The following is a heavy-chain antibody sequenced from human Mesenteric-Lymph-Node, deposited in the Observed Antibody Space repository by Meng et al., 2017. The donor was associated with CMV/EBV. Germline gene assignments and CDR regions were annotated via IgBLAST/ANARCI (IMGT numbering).Heavy chain of an antibody. V-gene: IGHV3-74*01. CDR2: SNSDESST. J-gene: IGHJ6*02. Sequence: ESGFNFSSYWVNWVRQAPGRGLVWGSRSNSDESSTRYEDYVKDRFTISRDNAKNTLYLQMNSLRAEDTAVYYCARVRPPYYYYGMDVWGQGTTVTVSS. CDR3: ARVRPPYYYYGMDV. CDR1: GFNFSSYW. D-gene: IGHD4-17*01.